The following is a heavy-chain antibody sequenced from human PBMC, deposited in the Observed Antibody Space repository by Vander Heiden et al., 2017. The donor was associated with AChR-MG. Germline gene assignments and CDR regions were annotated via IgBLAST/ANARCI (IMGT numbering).Heavy chain of an antibody. D-gene: IGHD6-6*01. CDR1: GFTFSSYG. Sequence: QVQLVESGGGVVQPGRSLRLSCAASGFTFSSYGVHWVRQAPGKGLEWVAVISYDGSNKYYADSVKGRFTISRDNSKNTLYLQMNSLRAEDTAVYYCAKDKGIAARRYYYYGMDVWGQGTTVTVSS. J-gene: IGHJ6*02. CDR3: AKDKGIAARRYYYYGMDV. V-gene: IGHV3-30*18. CDR2: ISYDGSNK.